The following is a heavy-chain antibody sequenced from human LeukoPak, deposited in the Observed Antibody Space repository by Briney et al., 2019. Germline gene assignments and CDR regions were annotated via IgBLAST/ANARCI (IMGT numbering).Heavy chain of an antibody. J-gene: IGHJ6*02. CDR2: FDPEDGET. Sequence: ASVKVSCKVSGYTLTEMSIHWVRQAPGGALEWMGGFDPEDGETVYAPKFQGRVTMTEDTSADTAYMELSSLRSEDMAVYYCTTCLNGAGQPVAIYYYGMDVWGQGTTVTVS. CDR1: GYTLTEMS. V-gene: IGHV1-24*01. D-gene: IGHD2-2*01. CDR3: TTCLNGAGQPVAIYYYGMDV.